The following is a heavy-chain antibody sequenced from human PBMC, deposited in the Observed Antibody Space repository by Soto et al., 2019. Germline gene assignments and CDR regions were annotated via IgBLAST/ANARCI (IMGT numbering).Heavy chain of an antibody. CDR2: ISYDGSSK. J-gene: IGHJ4*02. V-gene: IGHV3-30-3*01. Sequence: QVHLVESGGGVVQPGRSLRLPCATSGFTFSSFTMHWVRQAPGKGLEWVALISYDGSSKYYADSVKGRFTISRDNSKNTVSLQMSPLRAEDTAVYYCARDYQPVGATTGYFDSWGQGTLVTVSS. D-gene: IGHD1-26*01. CDR1: GFTFSSFT. CDR3: ARDYQPVGATTGYFDS.